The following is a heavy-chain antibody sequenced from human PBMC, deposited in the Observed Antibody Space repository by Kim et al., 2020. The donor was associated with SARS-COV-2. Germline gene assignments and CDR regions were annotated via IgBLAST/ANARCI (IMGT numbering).Heavy chain of an antibody. V-gene: IGHV3-33*01. Sequence: GGSLRLSCAASGFTFSGYGMHWVRQAPGKGLEWVAVIWYDGSNGNYADSINGRFTISRDNSKNTLYMQMNSLRVEDTAVYYCARDIGITMVRGVIDYGMDVWGQGTTVTVSS. CDR3: ARDIGITMVRGVIDYGMDV. D-gene: IGHD3-10*01. CDR1: GFTFSGYG. J-gene: IGHJ6*02. CDR2: IWYDGSNG.